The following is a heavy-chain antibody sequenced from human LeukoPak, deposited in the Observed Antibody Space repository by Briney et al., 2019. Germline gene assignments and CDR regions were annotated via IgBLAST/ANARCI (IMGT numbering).Heavy chain of an antibody. V-gene: IGHV3-30*02. D-gene: IGHD5-12*01. Sequence: GGSLRLSCAASGFTFSSYGMHWVPQAPGKGLEWVAFIRYDGSNKYYADSVKGRFTISRDNSKNTLYLQMNSLRAEDTAVYYCAKDGRTVVATIDYWGQGTLVTVSS. CDR2: IRYDGSNK. J-gene: IGHJ4*02. CDR1: GFTFSSYG. CDR3: AKDGRTVVATIDY.